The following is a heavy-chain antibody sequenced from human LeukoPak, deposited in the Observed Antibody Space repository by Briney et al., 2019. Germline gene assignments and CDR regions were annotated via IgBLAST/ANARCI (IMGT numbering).Heavy chain of an antibody. CDR3: AGIEGRYFDWLLPNWYFDL. J-gene: IGHJ2*01. CDR1: GFTFSSYS. Sequence: GGSLRLSCAASGFTFSSYSMNWVRQAPGKGLEWVSSISSSSSNIYYADSVKGRFTISRDNAKNSLYLQMNSLRAEDTAVYYCAGIEGRYFDWLLPNWYFDLWGRGTLVTVSS. CDR2: ISSSSSNI. D-gene: IGHD3-9*01. V-gene: IGHV3-21*01.